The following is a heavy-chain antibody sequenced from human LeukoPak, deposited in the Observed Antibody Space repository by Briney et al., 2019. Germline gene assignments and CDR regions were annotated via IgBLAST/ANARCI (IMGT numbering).Heavy chain of an antibody. Sequence: SESLSLTCTVSGGSISSYYWSWIRQPPGKGLEWIGYIHYSGSTNYNPSLKSRVTISVDTSKNQFSLKLSSVTAADTAVYYCARHVRTSGYEGHYYGMDVWGQGTTVTVSS. CDR3: ARHVRTSGYEGHYYGMDV. CDR1: GGSISSYY. D-gene: IGHD5-12*01. CDR2: IHYSGST. J-gene: IGHJ6*02. V-gene: IGHV4-59*08.